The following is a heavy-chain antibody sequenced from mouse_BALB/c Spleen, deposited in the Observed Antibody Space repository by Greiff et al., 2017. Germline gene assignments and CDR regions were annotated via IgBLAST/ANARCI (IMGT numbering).Heavy chain of an antibody. D-gene: IGHD2-14*01. CDR3: ARWDYYRYDGYAMDY. Sequence: VQLQQPGAELVKPGASVKLSCKASGYTFTSYWMHWVKQRPGQGLEWIGEINPSNGRTNYNEKFKSKATLTVDKSSSTAYMQLSNLTSEDSAVYYCARWDYYRYDGYAMDYWGQGTSVTVSS. CDR1: GYTFTSYW. J-gene: IGHJ4*01. CDR2: INPSNGRT. V-gene: IGHV1S81*02.